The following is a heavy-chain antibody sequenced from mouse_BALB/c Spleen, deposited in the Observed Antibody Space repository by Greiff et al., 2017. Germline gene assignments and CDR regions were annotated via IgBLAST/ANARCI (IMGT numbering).Heavy chain of an antibody. CDR3: ARGGVTDGDYAMDY. V-gene: IGHV3-2*02. Sequence: EVHLVESGPGLVKPSQSLSLTCTVTGYSITSDYAWNWIRQFPGNKLEWMGYISYSGSTSYNPSLKSRISITRDTSKNQFFLQLNSVTTEDTATYYCARGGVTDGDYAMDYWGQGTSVTVSS. J-gene: IGHJ4*01. CDR1: GYSITSDYA. CDR2: ISYSGST.